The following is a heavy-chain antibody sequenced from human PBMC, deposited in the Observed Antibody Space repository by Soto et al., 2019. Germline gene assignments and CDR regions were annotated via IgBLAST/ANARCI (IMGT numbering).Heavy chain of an antibody. D-gene: IGHD2-2*01. CDR1: GYTFTSYG. J-gene: IGHJ5*02. Sequence: ASVKVSCKASGYTFTSYGISWVRQTPGQGLEWMGWISAYNGNTNYAQKLQGRVTMTTDTSTSTAYMELRSLRSDDTAVYYCARIVLVPAARPTVEKRWFDPWGQGTLVTVSS. V-gene: IGHV1-18*01. CDR3: ARIVLVPAARPTVEKRWFDP. CDR2: ISAYNGNT.